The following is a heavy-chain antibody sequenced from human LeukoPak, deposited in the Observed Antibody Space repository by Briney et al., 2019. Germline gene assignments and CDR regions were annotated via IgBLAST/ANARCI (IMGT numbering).Heavy chain of an antibody. V-gene: IGHV4-34*01. CDR3: TRAGYYDSSGYRHPGRSKFDI. Sequence: SETLSLTCAVYGGSFSGYYWSWIRQPPGKGLEWIGEINHSGSTNYNPSLKSRVTISVDTSKNQFSLKLSSVTAADTAVYYCTRAGYYDSSGYRHPGRSKFDIWGQGTMVTVSS. CDR2: INHSGST. J-gene: IGHJ3*02. D-gene: IGHD3-22*01. CDR1: GGSFSGYY.